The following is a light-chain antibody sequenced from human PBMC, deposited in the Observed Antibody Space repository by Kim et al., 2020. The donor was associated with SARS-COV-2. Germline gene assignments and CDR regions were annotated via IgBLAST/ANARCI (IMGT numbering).Light chain of an antibody. Sequence: APGERATLSCRASQTVSSTYLAWYQQKPGQAPRLLIYDASSRATGIPDRFSGSGSGTDFTLTISRLEPEDFAVYYCQQYGSSPFTFGQVTRLEIK. J-gene: IGKJ5*01. V-gene: IGKV3-20*01. CDR1: QTVSSTY. CDR2: DAS. CDR3: QQYGSSPFT.